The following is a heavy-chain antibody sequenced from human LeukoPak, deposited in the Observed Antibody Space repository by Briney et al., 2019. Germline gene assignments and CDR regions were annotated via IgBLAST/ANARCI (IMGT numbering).Heavy chain of an antibody. V-gene: IGHV4-34*01. CDR3: ARGIFYGGRNQYIWFDL. D-gene: IGHD4-23*01. CDR1: GAPFRGFF. Sequence: SQTLSLTCAVYGAPFRGFFWSWIRQPPGKGLEWIGEISHSGSPNYNPSLRSRITISLDTSKSQFSLRLTAVTAADSAVYFCARGIFYGGRNQYIWFDLWGQGTLVTVSS. CDR2: ISHSGSP. J-gene: IGHJ5*02.